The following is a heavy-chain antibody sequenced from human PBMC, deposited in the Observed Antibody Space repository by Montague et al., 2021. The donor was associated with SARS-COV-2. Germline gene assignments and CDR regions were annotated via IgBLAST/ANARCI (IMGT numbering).Heavy chain of an antibody. CDR2: ISYSGSA. D-gene: IGHD3-10*01. CDR1: AGSISTNSYY. V-gene: IGHV4-39*02. Sequence: SETLSLTCTVSAGSISTNSYYWAWIRQPPGKGLEWIGSISYSGSAYFNPSLESRLTMSVDTSKNHFSLKLSSVTAADTALYYCARDRPRSYYYGSGTYTWGGYGMDVWGQGTTVTVSS. CDR3: ARDRPRSYYYGSGTYTWGGYGMDV. J-gene: IGHJ6*02.